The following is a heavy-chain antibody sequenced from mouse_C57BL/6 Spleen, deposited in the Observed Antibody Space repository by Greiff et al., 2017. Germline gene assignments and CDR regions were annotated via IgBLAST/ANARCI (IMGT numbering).Heavy chain of an antibody. CDR3: ARGDYYGSSYWYFDV. CDR2: IDPSDSET. V-gene: IGHV1-52*01. CDR1: GYTFTSYW. Sequence: QVQLQQPGAELVRPGSSVKLSCKASGYTFTSYWMPWVKQRPIQGLEWIGNIDPSDSETHYNQKFKDKATLTVDQSSSTAYMQLSSLTSEDSAVYYCARGDYYGSSYWYFDVWGTGTTVTVSA. J-gene: IGHJ1*03. D-gene: IGHD1-1*01.